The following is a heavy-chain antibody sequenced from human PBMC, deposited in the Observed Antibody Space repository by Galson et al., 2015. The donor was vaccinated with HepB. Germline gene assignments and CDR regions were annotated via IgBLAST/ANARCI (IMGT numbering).Heavy chain of an antibody. CDR1: GGTFSSYA. J-gene: IGHJ5*02. V-gene: IGHV1-69*13. Sequence: SVKVSCKASGGTFSSYAISWVRQAPGQGLEWMGGIIPIFGTANYAQKFQGRVTITADESTSTAYMELSSLRSEDTAVYYCARASLFAGRGPDIVVVPAAIRSWFDPWGQGTLVTVSS. CDR2: IIPIFGTA. CDR3: ARASLFAGRGPDIVVVPAAIRSWFDP. D-gene: IGHD2-2*02.